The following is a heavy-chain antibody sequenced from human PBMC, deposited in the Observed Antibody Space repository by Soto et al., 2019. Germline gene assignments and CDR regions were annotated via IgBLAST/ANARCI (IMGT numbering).Heavy chain of an antibody. J-gene: IGHJ3*02. V-gene: IGHV4-39*01. D-gene: IGHD6-13*01. Sequence: SETLSLTCTVSGGSISSSSYYWGWIRQPPGKGLEWIGSIYYSGSTYYNPSLKSRVTISVDTSKNQFSLRLSSVTAADTAVYYCAGGPNSSSWYWGRDAFDIWGQGTMVTVSS. CDR3: AGGPNSSSWYWGRDAFDI. CDR2: IYYSGST. CDR1: GGSISSSSYY.